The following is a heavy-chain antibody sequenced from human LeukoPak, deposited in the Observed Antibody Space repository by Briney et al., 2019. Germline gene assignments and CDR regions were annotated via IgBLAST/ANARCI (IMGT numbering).Heavy chain of an antibody. J-gene: IGHJ4*02. D-gene: IGHD6-13*01. CDR3: ARGRAGGIAAAGELDY. V-gene: IGHV1-69*10. Sequence: GASVKVSCKASGYTFTSYGISWVRQAPGQGLEWMGRIIPILEIANYAQKFQGRVTITADKSTSTAYVELSSLRSEDTAVYYCARGRAGGIAAAGELDYWGQGTLVTVSS. CDR1: GYTFTSYG. CDR2: IIPILEIA.